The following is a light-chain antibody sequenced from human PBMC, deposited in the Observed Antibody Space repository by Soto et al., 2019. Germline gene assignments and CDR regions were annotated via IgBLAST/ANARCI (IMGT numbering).Light chain of an antibody. V-gene: IGKV1-5*03. CDR2: KAS. J-gene: IGKJ1*01. CDR1: QSISTW. CDR3: QQYNSYSQT. Sequence: DIQMTQSPSTLSASVGDRVTITCRASQSISTWLAWYQQEPGKAPKLLIHKASSLQSGVPSRFSGSGSGTDFTLTISSLNPDDFAPYYCQQYNSYSQTFGQGTRVEIK.